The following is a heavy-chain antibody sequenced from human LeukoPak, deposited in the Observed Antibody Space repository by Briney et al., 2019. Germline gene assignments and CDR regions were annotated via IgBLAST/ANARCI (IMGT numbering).Heavy chain of an antibody. D-gene: IGHD2-21*02. Sequence: PSESLSLTCTVSGDSISSYYWSWIRQPPGKGLEWIGYIYYSGSTNYNPSLKSRVTILVDTSKNQFSLKLTSVTAAVTAVYCCASVNRVTAIGGWGQGTLVTVSS. CDR2: IYYSGST. CDR1: GDSISSYY. CDR3: ASVNRVTAIGG. J-gene: IGHJ4*02. V-gene: IGHV4-59*08.